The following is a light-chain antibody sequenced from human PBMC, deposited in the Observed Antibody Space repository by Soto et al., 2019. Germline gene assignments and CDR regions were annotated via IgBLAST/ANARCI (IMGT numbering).Light chain of an antibody. CDR1: QDVKYY. CDR2: DTS. CDR3: QQRGDWPT. Sequence: EIVMTQSPATLSLSPGERATLSCRASQDVKYYLAWYQQKPGKAPRLLIYDTSNRATGIPARFSGSGSGTDFTLTINSLEPEDSAIYCCQQRGDWPTFGGGTKVEIK. J-gene: IGKJ4*01. V-gene: IGKV3-11*01.